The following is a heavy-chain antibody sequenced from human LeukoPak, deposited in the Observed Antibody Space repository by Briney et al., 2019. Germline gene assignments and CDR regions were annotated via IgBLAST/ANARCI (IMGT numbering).Heavy chain of an antibody. Sequence: GGSLRLSCAASGFTFSDYNMSWIRQAPGKGLEWVSSISRSGSTKYYADSVKGRFTISRDNAKNSLFLQMNSLRAEDTAVYYCARVLRYCSGGNSYTGGLGYMDVWGKGTTVTISS. V-gene: IGHV3-11*01. CDR1: GFTFSDYN. D-gene: IGHD2-15*01. J-gene: IGHJ6*03. CDR3: ARVLRYCSGGNSYTGGLGYMDV. CDR2: ISRSGSTK.